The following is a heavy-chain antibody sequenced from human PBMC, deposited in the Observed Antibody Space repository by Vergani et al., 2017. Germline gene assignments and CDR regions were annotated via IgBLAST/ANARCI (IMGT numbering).Heavy chain of an antibody. CDR1: GGSSSGYY. Sequence: QVQLQQWGAGLLKPSETLSLTCAVHGGSSSGYYWSWIRQPPGKGLEWIGEINHSGSTNYNPSLKSRVTISVDTSKNQFSLKLSSVTAADTAVYYCARGLRYYDSSGYLDAFDIWGQGTMVTVSS. CDR3: ARGLRYYDSSGYLDAFDI. J-gene: IGHJ3*02. V-gene: IGHV4-34*01. D-gene: IGHD3-22*01. CDR2: INHSGST.